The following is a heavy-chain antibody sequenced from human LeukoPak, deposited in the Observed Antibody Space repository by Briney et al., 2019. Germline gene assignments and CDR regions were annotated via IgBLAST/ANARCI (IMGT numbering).Heavy chain of an antibody. D-gene: IGHD3/OR15-3a*01. CDR3: ASPSMIFGVVISGIDY. Sequence: SETLSLTCTVSGGSISSSSSCWGWIRHPPGKGLEWIGSINYSGSTYYNPSLKRRVTISVHTPKNQFSLNLSAVTAAGRAVYYFASPSMIFGVVISGIDYWGQGTLVTVSS. V-gene: IGHV4-39*01. CDR2: INYSGST. CDR1: GGSISSSSSC. J-gene: IGHJ4*02.